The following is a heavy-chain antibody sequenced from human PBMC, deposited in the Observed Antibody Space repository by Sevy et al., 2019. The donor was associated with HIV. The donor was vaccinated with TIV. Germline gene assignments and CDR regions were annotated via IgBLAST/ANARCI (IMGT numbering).Heavy chain of an antibody. CDR2: ISYDGSNK. CDR3: ARDRRYYDVWGGYYNPYYYGMDV. Sequence: GGSLRLSCAASGFTFSSYAMHWVRQAPGKGLEWVAVISYDGSNKYYADSVKGRFTISRDNSKNTVYLQMNSPRAEDTAVYYWARDRRYYDVWGGYYNPYYYGMDVWGQGTTVTVSS. D-gene: IGHD3-3*01. J-gene: IGHJ6*02. V-gene: IGHV3-30-3*01. CDR1: GFTFSSYA.